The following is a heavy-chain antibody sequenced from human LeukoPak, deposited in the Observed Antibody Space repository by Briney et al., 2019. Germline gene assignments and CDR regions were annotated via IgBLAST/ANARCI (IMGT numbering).Heavy chain of an antibody. Sequence: VSVKVSCKASGYTFTSYYMHWVRQAPGQGLEWMGIINPSGGSTSYAQKFQGRVTMTRDTSTSTVYMELSSLRSEDTAVYYCARAQYCSSTSCHTGFDYWGQGTLVTVSS. CDR3: ARAQYCSSTSCHTGFDY. CDR1: GYTFTSYY. D-gene: IGHD2-2*02. J-gene: IGHJ4*02. CDR2: INPSGGST. V-gene: IGHV1-46*01.